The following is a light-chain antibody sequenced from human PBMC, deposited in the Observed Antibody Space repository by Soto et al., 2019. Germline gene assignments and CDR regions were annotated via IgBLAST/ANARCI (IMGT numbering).Light chain of an antibody. Sequence: QSVLTQPRSVSGSPGQSVTISCTGTSSDVGAYNYVSWYQQHPGKAPKLMTYDVSKRPSGVPDRFSGSKSGNTASLTISGLQAEDEADYSCSSYADNYSYVFGTGTKGTVL. CDR2: DVS. V-gene: IGLV2-11*01. CDR1: SSDVGAYNY. J-gene: IGLJ1*01. CDR3: SSYADNYSYV.